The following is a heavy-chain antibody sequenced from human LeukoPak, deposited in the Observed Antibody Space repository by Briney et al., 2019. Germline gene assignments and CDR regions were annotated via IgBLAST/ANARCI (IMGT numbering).Heavy chain of an antibody. D-gene: IGHD3-22*01. J-gene: IGHJ4*02. Sequence: ASVKVSCKASGYTFTSYDINWVRQATGQGLEWMGWMNPNSGNTGYAQKFQGRVTMTRDTSISTAYMELSRLRSDDTAVYYCARVGVTYYYDSSGSPEALYFDYWGQGTLVTVSS. V-gene: IGHV1-8*01. CDR1: GYTFTSYD. CDR3: ARVGVTYYYDSSGSPEALYFDY. CDR2: MNPNSGNT.